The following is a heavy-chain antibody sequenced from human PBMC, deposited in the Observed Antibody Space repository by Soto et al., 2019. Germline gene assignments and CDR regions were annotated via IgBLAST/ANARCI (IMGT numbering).Heavy chain of an antibody. CDR1: GGSFTGHF. CDR3: ARAKFESTGWHQFDI. Sequence: SETLSLTCTVSGGSFTGHFWSWVRQPPGKGLEWIGEASHSGNTKYYPSLRSRVTLPVDSSKNQISLALTSVTAADTAVYYCARAKFESTGWHQFDIWGQGTLVTVSS. V-gene: IGHV4-34*01. J-gene: IGHJ4*02. D-gene: IGHD7-27*01. CDR2: ASHSGNT.